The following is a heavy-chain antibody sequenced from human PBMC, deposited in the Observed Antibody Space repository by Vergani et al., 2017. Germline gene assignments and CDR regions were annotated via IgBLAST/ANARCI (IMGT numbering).Heavy chain of an antibody. J-gene: IGHJ6*03. D-gene: IGHD6-13*01. CDR3: ASGIAAAGTKNYYYYYYMDV. CDR2: IFSSGTT. Sequence: QVQLQESGPGLVKPSQTLSLSCTVSGGSVRTSIGYYWTWIRQPAGKTLEWIGEIFSSGTTNYNPSFKNRVTMSVDTSKNQFSLKLNSVTAADTAVYYCASGIAAAGTKNYYYYYYMDVWGKGTTVTVSS. V-gene: IGHV4-61*02. CDR1: GGSVRTSIGYY.